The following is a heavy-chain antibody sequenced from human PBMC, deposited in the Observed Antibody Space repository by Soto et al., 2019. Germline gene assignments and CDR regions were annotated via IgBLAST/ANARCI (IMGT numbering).Heavy chain of an antibody. J-gene: IGHJ4*02. CDR2: ISSSNRTI. V-gene: IGHV3-48*01. D-gene: IGHD3-22*01. CDR3: ARGRVGGYSALDY. Sequence: QPGGSLRLSCAASGFTFRSYSMNWVRQAPGKGLEWVSYISSSNRTINYADSVKGRFIISRDNSKNTVSLQMNSLRAEDTAIYYCARGRVGGYSALDYWGQGTLVTVSS. CDR1: GFTFRSYS.